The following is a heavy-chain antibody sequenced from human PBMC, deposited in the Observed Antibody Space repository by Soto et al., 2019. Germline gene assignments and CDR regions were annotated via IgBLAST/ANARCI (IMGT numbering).Heavy chain of an antibody. CDR2: IYWNDDK. Sequence: SGPTLVNPTQTLTLTCTFSGFSLSTTGVGVGWIRQTPGKALEWLAFIYWNDDKRYNSFLNNRLAITRDTSQNQVVLALTDMAPVDTAIYYCVHRVLAGQQIDFWGQGTLVTVSS. V-gene: IGHV2-5*01. D-gene: IGHD3-3*01. J-gene: IGHJ4*02. CDR1: GFSLSTTGVG. CDR3: VHRVLAGQQIDF.